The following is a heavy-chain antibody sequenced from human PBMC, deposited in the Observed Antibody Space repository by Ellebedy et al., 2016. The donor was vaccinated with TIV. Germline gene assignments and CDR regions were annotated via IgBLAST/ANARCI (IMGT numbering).Heavy chain of an antibody. J-gene: IGHJ5*01. CDR2: ISYDGSNK. CDR3: ARDYGSGSYRIMGLDS. Sequence: GESLKISCAASGFTFSSYAMHWVRQAPGKGLEWVAVISYDGSNKYYADSVKGRFTISRDNSKNTLYLQMNSLRDDDTAVYYCARDYGSGSYRIMGLDSWGQGTLVTVSS. CDR1: GFTFSSYA. D-gene: IGHD3-10*01. V-gene: IGHV3-30-3*01.